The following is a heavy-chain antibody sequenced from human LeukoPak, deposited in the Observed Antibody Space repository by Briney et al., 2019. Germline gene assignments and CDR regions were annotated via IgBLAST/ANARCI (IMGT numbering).Heavy chain of an antibody. Sequence: PGGSLRLSCAASGVTFSSYGMHWVRHAPGKGLEWVALISSDGNDKLYGHSVKGRFTISRDNSKNTLYLQMNSLRAEDTAVYYCARGGVGAMAGLDYWGQGTLVTVSS. D-gene: IGHD1-26*01. CDR1: GVTFSSYG. J-gene: IGHJ4*02. CDR3: ARGGVGAMAGLDY. CDR2: ISSDGNDK. V-gene: IGHV3-30*03.